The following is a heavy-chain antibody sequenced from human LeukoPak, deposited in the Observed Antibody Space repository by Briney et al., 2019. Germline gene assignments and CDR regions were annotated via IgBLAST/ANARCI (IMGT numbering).Heavy chain of an antibody. J-gene: IGHJ4*02. CDR3: ARVPLSYGDYDTGDH. D-gene: IGHD4-17*01. Sequence: ASVKVSCKASGYTFTSYYMHWVRQAPGQGLEWMGIINPSGGSTSYAQKFQGRVTMTRDTSTSTVYMELSSLRSEDTAVYYCARVPLSYGDYDTGDHWGQGTLVTVSS. CDR2: INPSGGST. V-gene: IGHV1-46*01. CDR1: GYTFTSYY.